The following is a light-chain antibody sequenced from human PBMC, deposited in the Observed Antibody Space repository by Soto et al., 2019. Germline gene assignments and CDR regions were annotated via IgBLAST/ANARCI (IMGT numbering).Light chain of an antibody. Sequence: DIQMTQSPSTLSASVGDRVTITCRASQSISSWLAWYQPKPGKAPKILINKASNLESGVPSRFSGSGSGTKFTLTISSLQPDDFATYYCQQYNIYSTFGQGTKVDIK. V-gene: IGKV1-5*03. CDR2: KAS. CDR1: QSISSW. J-gene: IGKJ1*01. CDR3: QQYNIYST.